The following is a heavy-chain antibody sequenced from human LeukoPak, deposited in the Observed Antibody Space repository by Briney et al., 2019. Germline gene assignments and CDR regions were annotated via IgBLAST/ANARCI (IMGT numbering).Heavy chain of an antibody. Sequence: SETLSLTCTVSGGSISSGSYYWSWIRQPAGKGLEWIGRIYTSGSTNYNPSLKSRVTISVDTSKNQFSLKLSSVTAADTAVYYCARQWLGDAFDIWGQGTMDTVSS. CDR1: GGSISSGSYY. CDR2: IYTSGST. J-gene: IGHJ3*02. D-gene: IGHD3-22*01. V-gene: IGHV4-61*02. CDR3: ARQWLGDAFDI.